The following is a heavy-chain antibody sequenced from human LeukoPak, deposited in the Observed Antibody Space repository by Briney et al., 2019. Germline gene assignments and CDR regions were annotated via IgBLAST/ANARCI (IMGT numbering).Heavy chain of an antibody. V-gene: IGHV5-51*01. Sequence: GESLKISCKGPGYSFTSYWIGWVRQMPGKGLEWMGIIYPADSDTRYSPSFQGQVTISADKSISTASLQWSSLKASDTAMYYCARSRYCTTTSCRHFDYWGQGTLVTVSS. CDR3: ARSRYCTTTSCRHFDY. D-gene: IGHD2-2*01. J-gene: IGHJ4*02. CDR1: GYSFTSYW. CDR2: IYPADSDT.